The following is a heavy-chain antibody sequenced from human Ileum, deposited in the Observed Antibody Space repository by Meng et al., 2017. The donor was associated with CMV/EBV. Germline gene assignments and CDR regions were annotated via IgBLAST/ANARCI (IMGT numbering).Heavy chain of an antibody. CDR2: ISIYNGNT. CDR3: ARDSSDDYFDF. Sequence: QVQLVQSGAEVRKPXXSVRVSRETSGYTFSSHGINWVRQAPGQGLEWVAWISIYNGNTDYAEKVRGRVTLTTDTSRNTVYMDLRSLRSDDTAVYYCARDSSDDYFDFWGQGTLVNVSS. J-gene: IGHJ4*02. D-gene: IGHD2-21*02. V-gene: IGHV1-18*01. CDR1: GYTFSSHG.